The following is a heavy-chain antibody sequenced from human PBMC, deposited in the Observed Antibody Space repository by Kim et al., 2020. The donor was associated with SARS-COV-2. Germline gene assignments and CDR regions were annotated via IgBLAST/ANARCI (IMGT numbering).Heavy chain of an antibody. CDR3: ATLHATAYSSSWYGDDAFDI. Sequence: SETLSLTYTVSGGSISSYYWSWIRQPPGKGLEWIGYIYYSGSTNYNPSLKSRVTISVDTSKNQFSLKLSSVTAADTAVYYCATLHATAYSSSWYGDDAFDIWGQGKMVTVSS. J-gene: IGHJ3*02. CDR2: IYYSGST. D-gene: IGHD6-13*01. V-gene: IGHV4-59*01. CDR1: GGSISSYY.